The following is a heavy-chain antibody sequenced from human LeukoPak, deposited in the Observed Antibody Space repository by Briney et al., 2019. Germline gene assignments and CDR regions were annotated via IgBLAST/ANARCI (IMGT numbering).Heavy chain of an antibody. J-gene: IGHJ4*02. V-gene: IGHV3-15*01. D-gene: IGHD2-15*01. CDR3: TLTAGYCSGGSCYGY. CDR1: GFTFSNAW. CDR2: IKSKTDGGTT. Sequence: GGSLRLSCAASGFTFSNAWMSWVRQAPGKGLEWVGRIKSKTDGGTTDYAAPVKGRFTISRDDSKNTLYLQMNCLKTEDTAVYYCTLTAGYCSGGSCYGYWGQGTLVTVSS.